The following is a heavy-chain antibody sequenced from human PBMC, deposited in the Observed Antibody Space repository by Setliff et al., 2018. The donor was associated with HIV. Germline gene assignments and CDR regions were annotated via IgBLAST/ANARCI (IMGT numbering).Heavy chain of an antibody. Sequence: PSETLSLICTVSGDSITSGGYSWTWIRQPPGKALEWVGYIYYSGRTSHSGSTYYNPSVASRITISGDTSKNQFSLKLTSVTAADTAIYYCARENGWLFGWFDPWGQGTPVTVSS. CDR1: GDSITSGGYS. V-gene: IGHV4-30-4*08. J-gene: IGHJ5*02. CDR2: IYYSGRTSHSGST. D-gene: IGHD3-22*01. CDR3: ARENGWLFGWFDP.